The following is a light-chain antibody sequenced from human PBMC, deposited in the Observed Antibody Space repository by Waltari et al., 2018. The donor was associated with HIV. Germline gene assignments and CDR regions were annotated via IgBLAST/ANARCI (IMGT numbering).Light chain of an antibody. CDR2: SAS. J-gene: IGKJ4*01. V-gene: IGKV1-12*02. CDR3: QRANTSPS. Sequence: DIQMTQSPSSVSASVGHTVTISCRASQAFSTWIAWYQQKPGRAPKLLIYSASTLHGGVPSRFSGSGSGPDFTLTISNLQPEDFATYYCQRANTSPSFGGGTKVEIK. CDR1: QAFSTW.